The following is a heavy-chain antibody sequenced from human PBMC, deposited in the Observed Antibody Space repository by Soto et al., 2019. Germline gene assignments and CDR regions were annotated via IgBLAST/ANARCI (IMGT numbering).Heavy chain of an antibody. Sequence: SETLSLTCSVSGGSINSYWWSWIRQPAGKGLEWIGRVYSSGTTDYNPSLNSRATLSVETSKNQFSLKLSSVTAADTAVYYCARDIGSYAYGEGYWGQGIQVTV. CDR3: ARDIGSYAYGEGY. CDR2: VYSSGTT. D-gene: IGHD3-10*01. J-gene: IGHJ4*02. V-gene: IGHV4-4*07. CDR1: GGSINSYW.